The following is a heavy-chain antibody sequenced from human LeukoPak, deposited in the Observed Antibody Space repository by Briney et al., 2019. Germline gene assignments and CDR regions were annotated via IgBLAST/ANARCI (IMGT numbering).Heavy chain of an antibody. CDR2: IWYDGSSK. CDR3: ARDVYRSGYYSIYFDY. Sequence: GGSLRLSCAASGFTFSDYGVHWVRQAPGKGLEWVAVIWYDGSSKYHADSVKGRFTISRDNSKNTLYLQLNSLRAEDTAVYYCARDVYRSGYYSIYFDYWGQGTLVTVSS. CDR1: GFTFSDYG. D-gene: IGHD5-12*01. J-gene: IGHJ4*02. V-gene: IGHV3-33*01.